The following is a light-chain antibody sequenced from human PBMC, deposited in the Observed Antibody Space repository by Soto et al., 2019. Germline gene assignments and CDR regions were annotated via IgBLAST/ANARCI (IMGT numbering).Light chain of an antibody. CDR2: EVI. CDR1: SIDVGSYNR. J-gene: IGLJ1*01. Sequence: QSDLTNAPYVSGSHGQSVSISRNGTSIDVGSYNRVSWYKPPPGAAPKLVIYEVIRRPSGVPDRFSGSKSGNTASLTISGLQAEDEADFYCYSYTSSSTYVFGTGTKVTVL. CDR3: YSYTSSSTYV. V-gene: IGLV2-18*02.